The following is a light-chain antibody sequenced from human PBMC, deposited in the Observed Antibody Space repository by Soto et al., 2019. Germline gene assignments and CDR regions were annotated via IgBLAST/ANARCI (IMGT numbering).Light chain of an antibody. CDR3: QQYGSSPFT. CDR1: QSVSSSY. CDR2: GAS. Sequence: EIVLTQSPGTLSLSLGERATLSCRASQSVSSSYLAWYQQKPGQAPRLLIYGASSRATGIPDRFSGSGSGTDFTLTISRLEPEDLAVYCCQQYGSSPFTFGPGTKVDIK. J-gene: IGKJ3*01. V-gene: IGKV3-20*01.